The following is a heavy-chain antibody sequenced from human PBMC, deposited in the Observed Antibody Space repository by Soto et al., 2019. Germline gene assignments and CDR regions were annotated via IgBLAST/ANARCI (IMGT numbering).Heavy chain of an antibody. D-gene: IGHD2-15*01. Sequence: GGSLRLSCAASGFTFSSYGMHGVRQAPGKGLEWVAVIWYDGSNKYYADSVKGRFTISRDNSKNTLYLQMDSLRAEDTAVYYCASGYCSGGSCFDYWGQGTLVTVSS. CDR3: ASGYCSGGSCFDY. J-gene: IGHJ4*02. CDR2: IWYDGSNK. CDR1: GFTFSSYG. V-gene: IGHV3-33*01.